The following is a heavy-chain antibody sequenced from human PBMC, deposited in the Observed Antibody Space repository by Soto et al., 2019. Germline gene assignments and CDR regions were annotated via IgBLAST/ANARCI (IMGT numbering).Heavy chain of an antibody. D-gene: IGHD4-17*01. CDR2: IYYSGST. Sequence: PSETLSLTCTVSGGSLSSGDYYLSWIRQPPGKGLEWIGYIYYSGSTYYNPSLKSRVTVSVDTSPNQFSLKLSSVTAADTAVSYCAREAVYGDFNWFNPLGQGPLVTVSS. V-gene: IGHV4-30-4*01. CDR3: AREAVYGDFNWFNP. CDR1: GGSLSSGDYY. J-gene: IGHJ5*02.